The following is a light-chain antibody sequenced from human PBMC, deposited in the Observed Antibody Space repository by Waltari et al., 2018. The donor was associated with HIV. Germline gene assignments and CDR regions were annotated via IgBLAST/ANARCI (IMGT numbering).Light chain of an antibody. CDR3: ETWDSSTWV. CDR1: SVHSGYF. J-gene: IGLJ3*02. Sequence: QPVVTQSSSASASLGSSVTLTCTRSSVHSGYFIAWHTPKPGKAPRYLMKVDPGGGMYNEGTGVPDRFSGSSSGADRYLTISNLQFEDEADYYCETWDSSTWVFGGGTKLTVL. V-gene: IGLV4-60*02. CDR2: VDPGGGMY.